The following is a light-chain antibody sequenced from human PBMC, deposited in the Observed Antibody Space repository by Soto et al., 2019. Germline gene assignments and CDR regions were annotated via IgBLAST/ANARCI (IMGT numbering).Light chain of an antibody. Sequence: QSVLTQPPSASGSPGQAVTISCTGTSSDVGGYSYVSWYQQHPGKAPKVMIYEVNKRPSGVPDRFSGSKSGTSASLAITGLQAEDEADYYCQSYDSSLSVLYVFGTGTKLTVL. CDR1: SSDVGGYSY. J-gene: IGLJ1*01. CDR3: QSYDSSLSVLYV. CDR2: EVN. V-gene: IGLV2-8*01.